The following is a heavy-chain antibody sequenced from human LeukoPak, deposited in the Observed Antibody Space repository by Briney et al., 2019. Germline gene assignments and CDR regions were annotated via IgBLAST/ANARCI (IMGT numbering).Heavy chain of an antibody. V-gene: IGHV1-69*13. Sequence: GASVKVSCKASGGTFSSYAISWVRQAPGQGLEWMGGIIPIFGTANYAQKFQGRVTITADESTSTACMELSSLRSEDTAVYYCAKPYSGSYSAFDIWGQGAMVTVSS. CDR1: GGTFSSYA. CDR2: IIPIFGTA. J-gene: IGHJ3*02. CDR3: AKPYSGSYSAFDI. D-gene: IGHD1-26*01.